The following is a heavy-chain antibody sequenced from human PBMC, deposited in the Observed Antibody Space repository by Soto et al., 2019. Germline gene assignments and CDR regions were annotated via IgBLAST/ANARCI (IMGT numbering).Heavy chain of an antibody. J-gene: IGHJ6*02. V-gene: IGHV2-5*02. CDR2: IYWDDDK. CDR3: VQSRCGGDCLQSYSSHSYYGLDV. Sequence: QITLKESGPTLVKPTQTLTLTCTCSGFSLSTIGVGVGWIRQPPGKALEWLALIYWDDDKRYSPSLKSRLTVTKDTSKNQVVLTMTNMDPVDTATYYCVQSRCGGDCLQSYSSHSYYGLDVWGQGTTVTVSS. D-gene: IGHD2-21*02. CDR1: GFSLSTIGVG.